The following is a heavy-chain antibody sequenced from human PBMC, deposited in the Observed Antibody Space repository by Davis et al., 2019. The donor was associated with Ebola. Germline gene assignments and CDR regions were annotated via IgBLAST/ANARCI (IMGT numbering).Heavy chain of an antibody. CDR3: ARLREVVTNLDACDI. Sequence: PGGSLRLSCKVSGYSFTSYWIGWVRQMPGKGLEWMGIIYPSDSETRYNPSFQGQVTISADKSISTAYLQWSSLKASDTAMYYCARLREVVTNLDACDIWGQGTMVTVSS. J-gene: IGHJ3*02. D-gene: IGHD4-23*01. V-gene: IGHV5-51*01. CDR2: IYPSDSET. CDR1: GYSFTSYW.